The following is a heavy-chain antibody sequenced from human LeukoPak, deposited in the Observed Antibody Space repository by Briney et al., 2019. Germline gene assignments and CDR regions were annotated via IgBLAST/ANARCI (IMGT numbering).Heavy chain of an antibody. V-gene: IGHV4-4*07. CDR2: IYTSGST. Sequence: SETLSLTCTVSGGSISSYYWSWIRQPAGKGLEWIGRIYTSGSTNYNPSLKSRVTMSVDTSKNQFSLNLSSVTAADTAVYYCARLPYYYDSSGYSDYWGQGTLVTVSS. J-gene: IGHJ4*02. D-gene: IGHD3-22*01. CDR1: GGSISSYY. CDR3: ARLPYYYDSSGYSDY.